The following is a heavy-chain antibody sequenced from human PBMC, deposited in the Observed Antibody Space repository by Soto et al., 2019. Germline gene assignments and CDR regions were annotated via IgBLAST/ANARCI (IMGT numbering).Heavy chain of an antibody. CDR3: ARAALGMGGDAFDI. V-gene: IGHV3-21*01. Sequence: GESLKISCAASGFTFSSYSMNWVRQAPGKGLEWVSSISSSSSYIYYADSVKGRFTISRDNAKNSLYLQMNSLRAEDTAVYYCARAALGMGGDAFDIWGQGTMVTVSS. D-gene: IGHD7-27*01. CDR1: GFTFSSYS. CDR2: ISSSSSYI. J-gene: IGHJ3*02.